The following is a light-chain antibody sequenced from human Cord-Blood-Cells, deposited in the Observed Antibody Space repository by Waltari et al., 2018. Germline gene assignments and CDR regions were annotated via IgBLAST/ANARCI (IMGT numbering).Light chain of an antibody. CDR3: CSYAGSHTFV. V-gene: IGLV2-11*01. J-gene: IGLJ1*01. Sequence: HSALTQPRSVSGSPGQSVTISCTGTSSDVGGYNYVSWYQQHPGKAPKLMIYDVSKRPSGVPDRFSGSKSGNTASLTISGLQAEDEADYYCCSYAGSHTFVFGTGTKVTVL. CDR1: SSDVGGYNY. CDR2: DVS.